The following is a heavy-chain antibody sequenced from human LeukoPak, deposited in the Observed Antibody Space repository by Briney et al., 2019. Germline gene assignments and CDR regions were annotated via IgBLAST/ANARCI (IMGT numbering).Heavy chain of an antibody. Sequence: PGGSLRLSCAASGFPFSSYEMNWVRQAPGKGLEWVSYISSSGSTICYADSVKGRFTISRDSAKNSLYLQMNSLRAEDTAVYYCARATLRYFDWLFSLYFDYWGQGTLVTVSS. CDR1: GFPFSSYE. V-gene: IGHV3-48*03. CDR3: ARATLRYFDWLFSLYFDY. J-gene: IGHJ4*02. D-gene: IGHD3-9*01. CDR2: ISSSGSTI.